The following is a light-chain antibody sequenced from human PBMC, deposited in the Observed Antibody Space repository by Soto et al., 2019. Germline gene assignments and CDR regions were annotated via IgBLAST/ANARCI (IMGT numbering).Light chain of an antibody. V-gene: IGKV3-15*01. CDR2: GAS. Sequence: EIVMRQSPATLSVSPGERATLSCRASQSLGTNLAWFPQKPGQAPRLLIHGASTRATGTPARFSGSGSGIEFTLTISSLQSEDFAVYYCQQYNMWPRTFGQGTKVDIK. J-gene: IGKJ1*01. CDR1: QSLGTN. CDR3: QQYNMWPRT.